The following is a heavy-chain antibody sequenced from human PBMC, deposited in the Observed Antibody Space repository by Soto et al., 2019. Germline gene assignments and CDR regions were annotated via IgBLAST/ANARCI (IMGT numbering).Heavy chain of an antibody. V-gene: IGHV4-31*03. CDR1: GGSISSGGYY. J-gene: IGHJ6*02. CDR2: IYYSGST. D-gene: IGHD2-2*01. CDR3: ATENQVSWVYYYGMDV. Sequence: TLSRTGTVSGGSISSGGYYWSWIRQHPGKGLEWIGYIYYSGSTYYNPSLKSRVTISVDTSKNQFSLKLSSVTAADTAVYYCATENQVSWVYYYGMDVWGQGTTVTVSS.